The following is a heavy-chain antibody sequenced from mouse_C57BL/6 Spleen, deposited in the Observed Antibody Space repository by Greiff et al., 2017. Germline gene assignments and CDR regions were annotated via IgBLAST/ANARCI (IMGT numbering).Heavy chain of an antibody. D-gene: IGHD1-1*01. J-gene: IGHJ4*01. Sequence: QVQLKESGAELVRPGASVTLSCKASGYTFTDYEMHWVKQTPVHGLAWIGAIDPETGGTAYNQKFKGKDILTADKSSSTAYMELRSLTCEDSAVYYCTRGGGSSYERDYAMDYWGQGTSVTVSS. CDR3: TRGGGSSYERDYAMDY. CDR1: GYTFTDYE. CDR2: IDPETGGT. V-gene: IGHV1-15*01.